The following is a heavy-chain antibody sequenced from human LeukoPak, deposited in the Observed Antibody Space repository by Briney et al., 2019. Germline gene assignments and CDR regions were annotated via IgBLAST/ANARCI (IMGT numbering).Heavy chain of an antibody. D-gene: IGHD4-17*01. J-gene: IGHJ4*02. Sequence: PSGRSLRLSCAASGFTFSSYGMHWVREAPGKGLEWVAVIRYDGSNKYYADSVKGRFTISRDNSKNTLYLQMNSLRVEDTAVYYCAKEADFGDYDYWGQGTRVTASS. CDR1: GFTFSSYG. V-gene: IGHV3-33*06. CDR2: IRYDGSNK. CDR3: AKEADFGDYDY.